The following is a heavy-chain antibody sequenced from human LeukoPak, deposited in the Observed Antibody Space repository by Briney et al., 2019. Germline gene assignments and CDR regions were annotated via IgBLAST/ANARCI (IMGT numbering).Heavy chain of an antibody. CDR2: ISSTGGTI. D-gene: IGHD2-15*01. CDR3: ARGYSRAAFDI. V-gene: IGHV3-48*01. J-gene: IGHJ3*02. Sequence: PGGSLRLSCAASGFTFRNYLMNWVRQAPGKGLEWVSFISSTGGTIYYADSVKGRFTVSRDNDKNSLLLQMNSLRAGDTALYYCARGYSRAAFDIWGQGTVVAVSS. CDR1: GFTFRNYL.